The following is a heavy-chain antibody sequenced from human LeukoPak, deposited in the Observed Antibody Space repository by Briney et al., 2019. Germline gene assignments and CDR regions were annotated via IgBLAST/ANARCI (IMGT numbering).Heavy chain of an antibody. D-gene: IGHD3-22*01. CDR2: ITPILGIA. CDR3: ARGLGYYDSSGYYSLDY. Sequence: ASVKVSCKASGGTFSSYAISWVRQAPGQGLEWMGRITPILGIANYAQKFQGRVTITADKSTSTAYMELSSLRSEDTAVYYCARGLGYYDSSGYYSLDYWGQGTLVTVSS. V-gene: IGHV1-69*04. J-gene: IGHJ4*02. CDR1: GGTFSSYA.